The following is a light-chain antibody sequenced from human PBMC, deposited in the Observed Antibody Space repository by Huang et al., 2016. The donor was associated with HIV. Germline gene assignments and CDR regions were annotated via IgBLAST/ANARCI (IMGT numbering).Light chain of an antibody. V-gene: IGKV3-15*01. CDR1: QNVNTD. Sequence: EVVITQSPAILSVSPGERATLSCRASQNVNTDLAWYKHNPGQAPRLLIYCASTRATGIPARFSGNWSETEFTLTISSLQSEDFAIYYCQQYNNWPPLTFGGGTKVEIK. CDR2: CAS. J-gene: IGKJ4*01. CDR3: QQYNNWPPLT.